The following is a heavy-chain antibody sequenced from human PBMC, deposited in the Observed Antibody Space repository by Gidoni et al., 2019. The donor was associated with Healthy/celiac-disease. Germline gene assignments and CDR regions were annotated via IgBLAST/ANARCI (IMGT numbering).Heavy chain of an antibody. Sequence: EVQLLESGGGLVQPGGSLRLSCAASGFTFSSYALSGVRQAPGKGLELVSAIGCSGGSTYYADSVKGRFTISRYNSKNTLYLQMNSLRAEDTAVYYCAKDSREQQLVNYYYGMDVWGQGTTVTVSS. CDR1: GFTFSSYA. V-gene: IGHV3-23*01. D-gene: IGHD6-13*01. CDR2: IGCSGGST. CDR3: AKDSREQQLVNYYYGMDV. J-gene: IGHJ6*02.